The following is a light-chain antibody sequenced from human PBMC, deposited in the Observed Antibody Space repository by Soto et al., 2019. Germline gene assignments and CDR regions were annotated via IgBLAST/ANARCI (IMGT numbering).Light chain of an antibody. Sequence: EIVMTQSPATLSVSPGERATLSCRASQSVRSSLAWYQQRPGQAPRLLIYGASTRASGIPARFSGSGSGTEFTLTISSLQSEDFAVYYCQQYYNWPMYTFGLGTKLEI. J-gene: IGKJ2*01. CDR1: QSVRSS. CDR3: QQYYNWPMYT. CDR2: GAS. V-gene: IGKV3-15*01.